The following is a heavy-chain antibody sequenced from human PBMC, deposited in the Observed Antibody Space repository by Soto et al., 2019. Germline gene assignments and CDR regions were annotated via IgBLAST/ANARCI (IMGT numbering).Heavy chain of an antibody. CDR3: ARDLLTEYFDWLSPMDV. CDR2: IYYSGST. J-gene: IGHJ6*02. D-gene: IGHD3-9*01. CDR1: GGSVSSGSYY. V-gene: IGHV4-61*01. Sequence: PSETLSLTCTVSGGSVSSGSYYWSWIRQPPGKGLEWIGYIYYSGSTNYNPSLKSRVTISVDTSKNQFSLKLSSVTAADTAVYYCARDLLTEYFDWLSPMDVWGQGTTVTVSS.